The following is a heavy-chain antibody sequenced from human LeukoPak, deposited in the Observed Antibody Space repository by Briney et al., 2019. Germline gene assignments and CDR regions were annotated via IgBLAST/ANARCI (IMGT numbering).Heavy chain of an antibody. CDR1: GCSISSGDYY. J-gene: IGHJ4*02. CDR2: IYYSGST. CDR3: ARESSFYGGNSGLNY. D-gene: IGHD4-23*01. Sequence: SETLSLTCTVSGCSISSGDYYWSWIRQPPGKGLEWIGYIYYSGSTYYNPSLKSRVTISVDTSKNQFSLKLSSVTAADTAVYYCARESSFYGGNSGLNYWGQGTLVTVSS. V-gene: IGHV4-30-4*01.